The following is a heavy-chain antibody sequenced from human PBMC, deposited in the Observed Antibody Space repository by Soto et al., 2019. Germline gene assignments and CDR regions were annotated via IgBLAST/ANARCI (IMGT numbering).Heavy chain of an antibody. J-gene: IGHJ4*02. CDR2: FRTGGDDGTT. Sequence: GGSLRLSCAASGFTFSSYSMSWVRQAPGKGLEWVSGFRTGGDDGTTYYADSVKGRFTISRDNSKNTLFLQMNSLRAEDTAIYYCARSLSALFSLGDFNYWGQGALVTVSS. D-gene: IGHD2-21*01. CDR3: ARSLSALFSLGDFNY. V-gene: IGHV3-23*01. CDR1: GFTFSSYS.